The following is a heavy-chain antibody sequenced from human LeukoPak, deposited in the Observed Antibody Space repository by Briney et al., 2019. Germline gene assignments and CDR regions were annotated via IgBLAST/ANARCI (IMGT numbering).Heavy chain of an antibody. CDR2: ISGSGDST. CDR1: GFTFSSYA. V-gene: IGHV3-23*01. D-gene: IGHD1-1*01. Sequence: PGGSLRLSCAASGFTFSSYAMSWVRQAPGKGLEWVSAISGSGDSTFYADSVKGRFTISRDNSKNTLYLQMNSLRAEDTAVYYCARDMEWQWDYWGQGTLVTVSS. J-gene: IGHJ4*02. CDR3: ARDMEWQWDY.